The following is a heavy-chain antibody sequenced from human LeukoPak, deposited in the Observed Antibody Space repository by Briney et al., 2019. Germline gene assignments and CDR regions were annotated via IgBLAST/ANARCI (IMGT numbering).Heavy chain of an antibody. CDR3: ARGPMGGDYYYYMDV. CDR2: IYHSGST. D-gene: IGHD3-10*01. J-gene: IGHJ6*03. CDR1: GYSISSGCY. Sequence: SETLSLTCTISGYSISSGCYWGWIRQPPGQGLEWIGSIYHSGSTYYNPSLKSRVTISVDTSKNQFSLKLSSVTAADTAVYYCARGPMGGDYYYYMDVWGKGTTVTVSS. V-gene: IGHV4-38-2*02.